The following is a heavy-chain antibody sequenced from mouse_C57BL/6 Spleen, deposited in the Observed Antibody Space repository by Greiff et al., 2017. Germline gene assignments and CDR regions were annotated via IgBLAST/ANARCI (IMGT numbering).Heavy chain of an antibody. CDR2: IHPSDSDT. CDR1: GYTFTSYW. CDR3: AVEEDYDVAWFAY. V-gene: IGHV1-74*01. D-gene: IGHD2-4*01. Sequence: QVQLQQPGAELVKPGASVKVSCKASGYTFTSYWMHWVKQRPGPGLEWIGRIHPSDSDTNYNQKFKGKATLTVDKSSSTAYMQLSSLASEDSAVYYCAVEEDYDVAWFAYWGQGTLVTVSA. J-gene: IGHJ3*01.